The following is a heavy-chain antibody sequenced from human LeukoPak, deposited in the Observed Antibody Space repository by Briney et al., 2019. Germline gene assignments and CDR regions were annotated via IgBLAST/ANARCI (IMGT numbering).Heavy chain of an antibody. J-gene: IGHJ6*03. Sequence: GESLKISCKGSGYSFTSYWIGWVRQMPGKGLEWMGIIYPGDSDTRYSPSFQGQVTISADKSISTAYLQWSIRKATDSAMYYCGRRGYVGSYIWGYYYYYYMDVWGKGTTVTVPS. V-gene: IGHV5-51*01. CDR3: GRRGYVGSYIWGYYYYYYMDV. CDR2: IYPGDSDT. CDR1: GYSFTSYW. D-gene: IGHD1-26*01.